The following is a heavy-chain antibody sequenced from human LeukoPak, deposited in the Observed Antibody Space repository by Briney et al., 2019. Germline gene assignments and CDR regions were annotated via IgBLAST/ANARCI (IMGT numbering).Heavy chain of an antibody. V-gene: IGHV1-3*01. CDR2: INAGNGNT. J-gene: IGHJ5*02. CDR1: GYTFTSYA. D-gene: IGHD6-19*01. Sequence: ASVKVSCKASGYTFTSYAMHWVRQAPGQRLEWMGWINAGNGNTKYSQKFQGRVTITRDTSASTAYMELSSLRSEDTAVYYCARGAPIRVAVAATFDPWGQGTLVTVPS. CDR3: ARGAPIRVAVAATFDP.